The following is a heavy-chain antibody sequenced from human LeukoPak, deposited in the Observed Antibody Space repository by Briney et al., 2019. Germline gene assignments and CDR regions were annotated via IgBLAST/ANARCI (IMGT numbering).Heavy chain of an antibody. Sequence: SETLSLTCTVSGYSIGSGYYWGWIRQPPGKGLEWIGSIYHSGSTYYNPSLKSRVTISVDTSKNQFSLKLSSVTAADTAVYYCARAEDYDSSGYLDYWGQGTLVTVSS. D-gene: IGHD3-22*01. V-gene: IGHV4-38-2*02. CDR3: ARAEDYDSSGYLDY. CDR2: IYHSGST. CDR1: GYSIGSGYY. J-gene: IGHJ4*02.